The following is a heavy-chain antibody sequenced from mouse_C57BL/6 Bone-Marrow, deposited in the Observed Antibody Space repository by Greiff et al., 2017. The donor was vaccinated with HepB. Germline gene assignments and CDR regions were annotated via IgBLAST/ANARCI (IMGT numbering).Heavy chain of an antibody. CDR3: ARIYYDYEFAY. CDR1: GFTFSSYG. CDR2: ISSGGSYT. D-gene: IGHD2-4*01. V-gene: IGHV5-6*01. J-gene: IGHJ3*01. Sequence: EVKLVESGGDLVKPGGSLKLSCAASGFTFSSYGMSWVRQTPDKRLEWVATISSGGSYTYYPDSVKGRFTISRDNATNTLYLQMSSLKSEDTAMYYSARIYYDYEFAYWGQGTLVTVSA.